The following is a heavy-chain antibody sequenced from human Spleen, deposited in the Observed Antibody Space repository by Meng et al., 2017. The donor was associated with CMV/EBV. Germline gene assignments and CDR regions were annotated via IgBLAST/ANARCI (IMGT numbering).Heavy chain of an antibody. CDR1: SFGNYA. CDR3: ARVYYDSTNYYFSFGY. Sequence: SFGNYAMHWVRQAPGKGLEWVAVISYDGDKKFYTDSVKGRFTISRDNSKNTLILQMNSLRTEDKAVYYCARVYYDSTNYYFSFGYWGQGTLVTVSS. D-gene: IGHD3-22*01. CDR2: ISYDGDKK. J-gene: IGHJ4*02. V-gene: IGHV3-30*04.